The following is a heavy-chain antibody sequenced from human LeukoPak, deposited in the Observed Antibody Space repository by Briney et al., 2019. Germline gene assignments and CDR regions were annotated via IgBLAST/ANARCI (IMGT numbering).Heavy chain of an antibody. CDR2: INAGNGNT. CDR3: ARGATIRLSWFDP. Sequence: GATVKVSCKASGYTFTSYAMHWVRQAPGQRLEWMGWINAGNGNTKYSQKFQGRVTITRDTSASTAYMELSSLRSEDTAVYYCARGATIRLSWFDPWGQGTLVTVSS. CDR1: GYTFTSYA. D-gene: IGHD5-12*01. V-gene: IGHV1-3*01. J-gene: IGHJ5*02.